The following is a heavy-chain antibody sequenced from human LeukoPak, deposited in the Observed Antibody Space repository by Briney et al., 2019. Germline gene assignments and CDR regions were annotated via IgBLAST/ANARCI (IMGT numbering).Heavy chain of an antibody. V-gene: IGHV4-59*01. J-gene: IGHJ5*02. CDR2: IYYSGST. D-gene: IGHD3-10*01. Sequence: SETLSLTCTVSGGSISSYYWSWIRQPPGKGLEWIGYIYYSGSTNYNPSLKSRVTISVDTSKNQFSLKLSSVTAADTAVYYCARDPGMVRGVIYTRWFDPWGQGTLVTVSS. CDR3: ARDPGMVRGVIYTRWFDP. CDR1: GGSISSYY.